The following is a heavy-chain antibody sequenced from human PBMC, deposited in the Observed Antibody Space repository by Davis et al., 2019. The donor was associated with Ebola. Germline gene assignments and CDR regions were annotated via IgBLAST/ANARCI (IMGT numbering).Heavy chain of an antibody. D-gene: IGHD3-3*01. J-gene: IGHJ6*02. V-gene: IGHV3-23*01. CDR1: GFTSGRYA. Sequence: GGSLRLSCAASGFTSGRYAMSWVRQAPGKGLEWVAAITDTGGRTHYADSVKGRFTISRENSKNSIFLQLNSLRAEDTAVYYCAKQLGSGFIFDGMDVWGQGTTVTVSS. CDR3: AKQLGSGFIFDGMDV. CDR2: ITDTGGRT.